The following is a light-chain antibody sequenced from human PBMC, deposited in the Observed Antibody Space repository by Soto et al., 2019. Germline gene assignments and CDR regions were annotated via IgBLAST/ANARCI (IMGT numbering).Light chain of an antibody. V-gene: IGKV3-11*01. CDR3: QRRVNCAPSWT. J-gene: IGKJ1*01. CDR2: DTS. CDR1: QSVISF. Sequence: DIVLTQSPATLSLSPGERATLSCRASQSVISFLAWYQQKPGQAPRLLIYDTSNRAPGIPARFRGSGSGTDFALTPRSLEPEDFALYYCQRRVNCAPSWTFGQGPKVEIK.